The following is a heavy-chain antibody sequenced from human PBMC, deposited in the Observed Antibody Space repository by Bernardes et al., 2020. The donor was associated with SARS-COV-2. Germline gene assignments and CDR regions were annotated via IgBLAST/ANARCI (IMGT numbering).Heavy chain of an antibody. Sequence: GGSLRLSCAASGFTFSSYGMHWVRQAPGKGLEWVAVIWYDGSNKYYADSVKGRFTISRDNSKNTLYLQMNSLRAEDTAVYYCARGLSWDYGSGRFDYWGQGTLVTVSS. V-gene: IGHV3-33*01. J-gene: IGHJ4*02. D-gene: IGHD3-10*01. CDR2: IWYDGSNK. CDR1: GFTFSSYG. CDR3: ARGLSWDYGSGRFDY.